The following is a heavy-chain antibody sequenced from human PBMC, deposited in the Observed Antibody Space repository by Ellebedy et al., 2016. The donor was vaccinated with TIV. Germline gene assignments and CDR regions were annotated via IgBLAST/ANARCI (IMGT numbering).Heavy chain of an antibody. D-gene: IGHD1-7*01. CDR3: ARQGWNSFRFKYYYYGMDV. Sequence: MPSETLSLTCTVYGGSFSGYYWSWIRKPPGKGLEWIGEINHSGSTNYNPSLQSRVTISVDTSKNQFSLKLSSVTAADTAVFYCARQGWNSFRFKYYYYGMDVWGQGTTVTVSS. CDR2: INHSGST. CDR1: GGSFSGYY. V-gene: IGHV4-34*01. J-gene: IGHJ6*02.